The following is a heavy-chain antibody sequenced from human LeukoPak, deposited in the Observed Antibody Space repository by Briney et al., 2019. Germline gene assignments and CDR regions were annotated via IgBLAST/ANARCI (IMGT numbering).Heavy chain of an antibody. J-gene: IGHJ4*02. CDR1: GDSISSSNYC. V-gene: IGHV4-39*07. Sequence: KPSETLSLTCTVSGDSISSSNYCWAWIRQPPGKGLEWIGSICYTGTTYYNPSLRSRVTISIDTSKNQFSLKLSSVTAADTAVYYCARGSGSSGYYYEVFDYWGQGTLVTVSS. D-gene: IGHD3-22*01. CDR2: ICYTGTT. CDR3: ARGSGSSGYYYEVFDY.